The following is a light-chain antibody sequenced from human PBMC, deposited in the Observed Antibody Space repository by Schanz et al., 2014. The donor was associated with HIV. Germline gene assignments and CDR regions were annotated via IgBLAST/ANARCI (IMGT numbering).Light chain of an antibody. CDR1: SSDVGSYNL. V-gene: IGLV2-14*02. Sequence: QSALTQPASVSGSPGQSITISCTGTSSDVGSYNLLSWYQQHPGKAPKLMIYEVSKRPSGVSNRFSGSKSGNTASLTFSGLQAEDEADYYCSSYTTSSTLVFGGGTKLTVL. J-gene: IGLJ2*01. CDR3: SSYTTSSTLV. CDR2: EVS.